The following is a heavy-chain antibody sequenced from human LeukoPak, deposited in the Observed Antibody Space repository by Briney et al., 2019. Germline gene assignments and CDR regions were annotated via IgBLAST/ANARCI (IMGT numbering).Heavy chain of an antibody. J-gene: IGHJ4*02. D-gene: IGHD4/OR15-4a*01. CDR3: AFPRAGDYGAPFDY. Sequence: GSLSLSCAASGFTFSSYAMSWVRQAPGEGLEWVSGISGSGLSTYYADSMKGRFTISRDNSKNTLYLQMNSLRAEDTAVYYCAFPRAGDYGAPFDYWGQGTLVTVSS. CDR1: GFTFSSYA. CDR2: ISGSGLST. V-gene: IGHV3-23*01.